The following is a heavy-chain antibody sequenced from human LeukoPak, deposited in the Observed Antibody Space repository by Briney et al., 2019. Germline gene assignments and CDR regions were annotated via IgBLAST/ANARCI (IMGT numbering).Heavy chain of an antibody. Sequence: SETLSLTCTVSGGSISSYYWSWIRQPAGKGLEWIGRVYTSGSTNYNPSLKSRVTMSVDTSKNQFSLKLSSVTAADTAVYYCARFIVGASGDAFDIWGQGTMVTVSS. CDR2: VYTSGST. J-gene: IGHJ3*02. CDR1: GGSISSYY. CDR3: ARFIVGASGDAFDI. V-gene: IGHV4-4*07. D-gene: IGHD1-26*01.